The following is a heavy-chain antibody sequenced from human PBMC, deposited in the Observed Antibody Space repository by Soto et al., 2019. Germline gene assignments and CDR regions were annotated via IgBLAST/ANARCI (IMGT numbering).Heavy chain of an antibody. D-gene: IGHD3-10*01. J-gene: IGHJ4*02. Sequence: PSETLSLTCTVSGGSINISSYYWGWIRQPPGKGLEWIGSIHYSGRTYYSTSLKSRLAISVDTSQNQFSVRLSSVTAADTAVYYCARHGPGSYYPIDYWGLGTLVTVSS. CDR2: IHYSGRT. CDR1: GGSINISSYY. CDR3: ARHGPGSYYPIDY. V-gene: IGHV4-39*01.